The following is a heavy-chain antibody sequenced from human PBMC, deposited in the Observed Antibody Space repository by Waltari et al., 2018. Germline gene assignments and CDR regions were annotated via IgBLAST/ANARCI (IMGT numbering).Heavy chain of an antibody. V-gene: IGHV4-38-2*01. CDR3: ARQVGAAAATRWFDP. D-gene: IGHD6-13*01. CDR1: GYSISSGYY. Sequence: QVQLQESGPGLVKPSETLSLTCAVSGYSISSGYYWGWIRQPPGKGLEWIGSIYHSGSTYYNPSLKSRVTISVDTSKNQFSLKLSSVTAADTAVYYCARQVGAAAATRWFDPWGQGTLVTVSS. CDR2: IYHSGST. J-gene: IGHJ5*02.